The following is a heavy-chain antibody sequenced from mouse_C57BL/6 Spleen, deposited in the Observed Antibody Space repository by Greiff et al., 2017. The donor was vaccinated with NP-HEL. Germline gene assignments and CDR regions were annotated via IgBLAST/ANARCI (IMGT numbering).Heavy chain of an antibody. Sequence: VQLQQSGAELMKPGASVKLSCKATGYTFTGYWIEWVKQRPGHGLEWIGEILPGSGSSNYIEKFKGKATFTADTSSNTDYMQLSSLTAKDSAIYYCAKGGTVDYWGQGTTLTVSS. CDR3: AKGGTVDY. J-gene: IGHJ2*01. D-gene: IGHD4-1*01. CDR2: ILPGSGSS. V-gene: IGHV1-9*01. CDR1: GYTFTGYW.